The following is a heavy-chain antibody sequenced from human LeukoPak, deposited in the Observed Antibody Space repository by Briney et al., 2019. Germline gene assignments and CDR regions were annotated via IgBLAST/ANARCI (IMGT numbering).Heavy chain of an antibody. CDR3: AYTSPSNWFDP. CDR1: GGTFSSYT. J-gene: IGHJ5*02. D-gene: IGHD2-2*02. Sequence: TVKVSCKASGGTFSSYTISWVRQAPGQGLEWMGRIIPILGIANYAQKFQGRVTITTDESTSTAYMELSSLRSEDTAVYYCAYTSPSNWFDPWGQGTLVTVSS. CDR2: IIPILGIA. V-gene: IGHV1-69*02.